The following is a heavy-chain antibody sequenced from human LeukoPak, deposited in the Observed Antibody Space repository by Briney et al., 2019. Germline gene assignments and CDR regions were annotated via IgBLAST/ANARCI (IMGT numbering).Heavy chain of an antibody. V-gene: IGHV3-23*01. J-gene: IGHJ5*02. CDR2: ISGSGGST. D-gene: IGHD5-12*01. Sequence: TGGSLRLSCAASGFTFSSYAMSWVRQAPGKGMEWVSAISGSGGSTYYADSVKGRFTISRDNSKNTLYLQMNSLRAEDTAVYYCAKDGSGYLNWFDPWGQGTLVTVSS. CDR3: AKDGSGYLNWFDP. CDR1: GFTFSSYA.